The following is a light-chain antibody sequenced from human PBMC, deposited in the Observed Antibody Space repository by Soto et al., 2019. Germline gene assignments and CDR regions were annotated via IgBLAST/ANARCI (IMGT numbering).Light chain of an antibody. V-gene: IGKV1-39*01. J-gene: IGKJ2*01. Sequence: DIAMTQSPSSLSASVGDRVTITCRASQSIASHLNWYQQKPGKAPSLLIYTASSLQSGVPSRFSGSRSGTDFTLTISSLQPEDFAIYFCQQSYTTPYTFGQGTKLEIK. CDR3: QQSYTTPYT. CDR1: QSIASH. CDR2: TAS.